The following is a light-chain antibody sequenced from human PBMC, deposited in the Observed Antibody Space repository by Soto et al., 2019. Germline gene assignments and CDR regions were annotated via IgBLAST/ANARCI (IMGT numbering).Light chain of an antibody. CDR1: SSDVGSCNL. CDR3: CSYAGNYVI. CDR2: EDT. J-gene: IGLJ2*01. Sequence: QSALTQPASVSGSPGQSITISCTGTSSDVGSCNLVPWYQQHPGKAPKLIIYEDTKRPSGVSNRFSGSKSGNTASLTISGHQAEDEADYFCCSYAGNYVIFGGGTKLTVL. V-gene: IGLV2-23*01.